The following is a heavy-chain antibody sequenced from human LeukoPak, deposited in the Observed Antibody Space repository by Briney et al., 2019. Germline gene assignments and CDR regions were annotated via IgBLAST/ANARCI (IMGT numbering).Heavy chain of an antibody. D-gene: IGHD5-12*01. V-gene: IGHV3-53*01. CDR1: GFTVGNNY. CDR3: ARDSDSGYGPFAS. Sequence: GGSLRLSCAASGFTVGNNYMSWVRQAPGKGLEWVSVIHSGGTTNYADSVQGRFTISRDNSKTTVYLHMSSLRAEDTAVYYCARDSDSGYGPFASWGQGTLVTVSS. CDR2: IHSGGTT. J-gene: IGHJ4*02.